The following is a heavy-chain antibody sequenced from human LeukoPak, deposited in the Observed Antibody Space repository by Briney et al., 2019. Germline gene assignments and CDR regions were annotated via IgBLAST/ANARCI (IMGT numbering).Heavy chain of an antibody. Sequence: SETLSLTCTVSGGSITSYYWSWIRQPPGKGLEWIGHVYYSGSTNYNPSLKSRVSMSVGTSRNQFSLKLTSVTAADTAVYYCARHSSSWYIDFWGQGTLVTVSS. V-gene: IGHV4-59*08. J-gene: IGHJ4*02. CDR3: ARHSSSWYIDF. CDR2: VYYSGST. D-gene: IGHD6-13*01. CDR1: GGSITSYY.